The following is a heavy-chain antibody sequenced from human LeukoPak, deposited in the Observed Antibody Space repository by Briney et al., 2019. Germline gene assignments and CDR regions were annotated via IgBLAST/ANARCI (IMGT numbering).Heavy chain of an antibody. D-gene: IGHD6-19*01. CDR1: GGTFSSYA. V-gene: IGHV1-69*01. CDR3: ARTPAVASWFDP. CDR2: IIPIFGTA. J-gene: IGHJ5*02. Sequence: SVKVSFKASGGTFSSYAISWVRQAPGQGLEWMGGIIPIFGTANYAQKFQGRVTITADESTSTAYMELSSLRSEDTAVYYCARTPAVASWFDPWGQGTLVTVSS.